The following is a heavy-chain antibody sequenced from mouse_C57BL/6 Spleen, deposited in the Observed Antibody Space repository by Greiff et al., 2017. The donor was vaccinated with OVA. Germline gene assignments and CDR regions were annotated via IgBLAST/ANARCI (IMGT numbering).Heavy chain of an antibody. D-gene: IGHD4-1*01. J-gene: IGHJ2*01. Sequence: QVQLQQPGAELVMPGASVKLSCKASGYTFTSYWMHWVKQRPGQGLAWIGEIDPSDSYTNYNQKFKGKSTLTVDKSSSTAYMQLSSLTSEDSAVYYCARSNWALYYFDYWGQGTTLTVSS. V-gene: IGHV1-69*01. CDR1: GYTFTSYW. CDR2: IDPSDSYT. CDR3: ARSNWALYYFDY.